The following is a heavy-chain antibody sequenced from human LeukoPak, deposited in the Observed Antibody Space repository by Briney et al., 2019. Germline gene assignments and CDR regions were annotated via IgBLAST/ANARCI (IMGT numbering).Heavy chain of an antibody. CDR2: IWYDGSNK. CDR1: GFTFSSYG. Sequence: PGGSLRLSCAASGFTFSSYGMHWVRQAPGKGLEWVAVIWYDGSNKYYADSVKGRFTISRDNSKNTLYLQMNSLRAEDTAVYYCARGQRDYGGTFDYWGQGTLVTVSS. D-gene: IGHD4-23*01. V-gene: IGHV3-33*01. CDR3: ARGQRDYGGTFDY. J-gene: IGHJ4*02.